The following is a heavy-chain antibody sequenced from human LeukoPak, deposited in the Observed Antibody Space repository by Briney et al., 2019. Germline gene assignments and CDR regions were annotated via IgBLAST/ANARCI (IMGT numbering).Heavy chain of an antibody. J-gene: IGHJ1*01. Sequence: ASVKVSCKASGYIFTDYYMHWVRQAPGQGLEWMGWINPKSGGTNYAQKFQGRVTMTRDTSISTGHMELSRLRTDDTAVYCCASAAFWSEYFQHWGQGTLVTVSS. D-gene: IGHD3-3*01. V-gene: IGHV1-2*02. CDR3: ASAAFWSEYFQH. CDR1: GYIFTDYY. CDR2: INPKSGGT.